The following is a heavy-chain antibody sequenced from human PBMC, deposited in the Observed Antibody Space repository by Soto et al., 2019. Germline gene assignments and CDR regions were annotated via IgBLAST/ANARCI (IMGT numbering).Heavy chain of an antibody. Sequence: PGGSLRLSCAASGFTFSNAWMHWVRQAPGKGLEWVGRIKSKTDGGTTDYAAPVKGRFTISRDDSKNTLYLQMNSLKTEDTAVYYCTTVPGYYYDSRGYLLDVDYWGQGTLVTVSS. CDR2: IKSKTDGGTT. CDR3: TTVPGYYYDSRGYLLDVDY. V-gene: IGHV3-15*07. D-gene: IGHD3-22*01. J-gene: IGHJ4*02. CDR1: GFTFSNAW.